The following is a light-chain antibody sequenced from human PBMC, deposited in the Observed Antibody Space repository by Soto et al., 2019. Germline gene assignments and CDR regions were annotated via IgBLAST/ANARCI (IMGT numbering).Light chain of an antibody. J-gene: IGLJ1*01. CDR2: EVS. V-gene: IGLV2-18*02. Sequence: QAVLTQPPSVSGSPGQSVTISCTVTSSDVGSYNRVSWYQQPPGTAPKLMIYEVSNRPSGVPDRFSGSKSGNTASLTISWLQADDEADYYCNSYTSSGTHVVRTGTKVTV. CDR3: NSYTSSGTHV. CDR1: SSDVGSYNR.